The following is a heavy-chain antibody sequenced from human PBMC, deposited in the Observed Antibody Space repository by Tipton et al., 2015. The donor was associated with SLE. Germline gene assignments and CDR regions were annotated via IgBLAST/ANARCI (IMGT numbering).Heavy chain of an antibody. CDR3: AKYYYDSSGPLRRDAFDI. J-gene: IGHJ3*02. Sequence: RSLRLSCAASGFTFSSYGMHWVRQAPGKGLEWVAVIWYDGSNKYYADSVKGRFTISRDNSKNTLYLQMNSLRAEDTAVYYCAKYYYDSSGPLRRDAFDIWGQGTMVTVSS. CDR2: IWYDGSNK. CDR1: GFTFSSYG. V-gene: IGHV3-33*06. D-gene: IGHD3-22*01.